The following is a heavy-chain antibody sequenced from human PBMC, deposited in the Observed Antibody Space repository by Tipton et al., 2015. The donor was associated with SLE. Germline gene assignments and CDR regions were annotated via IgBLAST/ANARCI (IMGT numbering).Heavy chain of an antibody. Sequence: QLVQSGAEVKKPGASVKVSCKASGYTFTSYGISWVRQAPGQGLEWMGWISAYNGNTNYAQKLQGRVTMTTDTSTSTAYMELRSLRSDDTAVYYCARDHPGFWSGYYTDAFDIWGQGTMVTVSS. CDR3: ARDHPGFWSGYYTDAFDI. V-gene: IGHV1-18*01. CDR2: ISAYNGNT. D-gene: IGHD3-3*01. J-gene: IGHJ3*02. CDR1: GYTFTSYG.